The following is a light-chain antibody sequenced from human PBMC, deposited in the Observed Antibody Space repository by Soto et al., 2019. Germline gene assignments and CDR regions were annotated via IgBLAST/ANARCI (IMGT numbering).Light chain of an antibody. CDR1: SGVVGSFSL. CDR3: CLYIGATTYV. J-gene: IGLJ1*01. Sequence: QPALAQPASVSGSPGQSITISCTGTSGVVGSFSLVSWYQQHPAKAPKVMISEGHRRPSGVSDRFSGSTSVNSASLTISGLQADDEADYYCCLYIGATTYVFGTGTKVTVL. CDR2: EGH. V-gene: IGLV2-23*01.